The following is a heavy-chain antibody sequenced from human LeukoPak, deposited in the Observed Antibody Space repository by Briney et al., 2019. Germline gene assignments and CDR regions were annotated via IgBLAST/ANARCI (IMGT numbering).Heavy chain of an antibody. Sequence: SETLSLTCTLSVGSITSYYCSWIRQRPGKGLEWVWYIYTSVSTNYNHSLKSRVTILVDTSKNQSSLKLSYVTAADTAVYYCARNQGSNWNDVGSQTRFWFDPWGQGTLVTVSS. CDR2: IYTSVST. J-gene: IGHJ5*02. D-gene: IGHD1-20*01. CDR1: VGSITSYY. CDR3: ARNQGSNWNDVGSQTRFWFDP. V-gene: IGHV4-4*09.